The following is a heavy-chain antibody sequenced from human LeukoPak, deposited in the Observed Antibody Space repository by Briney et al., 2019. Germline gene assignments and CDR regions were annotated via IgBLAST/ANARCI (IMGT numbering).Heavy chain of an antibody. V-gene: IGHV4-39*01. CDR3: ARRPYSSGWGDIDY. CDR1: GGSISSSSYY. J-gene: IGHJ4*02. Sequence: PSETLSLTCTVSGGSISSSSYYWGWIRQPPGKGLEWIGSIYYSGSTYYNPSLKSRVTISVDTSKNQFSLKLSSVTAADTAVYYCARRPYSSGWGDIDYWGQGTLVTVSS. D-gene: IGHD6-19*01. CDR2: IYYSGST.